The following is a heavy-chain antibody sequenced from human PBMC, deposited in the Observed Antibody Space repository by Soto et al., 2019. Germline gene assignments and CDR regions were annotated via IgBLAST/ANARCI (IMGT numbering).Heavy chain of an antibody. CDR1: GGAIGGYY. V-gene: IGHV4-59*01. J-gene: IGHJ5*02. D-gene: IGHD6-19*01. CDR2: VSYSGST. Sequence: SETLSLTCSLSGGAIGGYYWSWIRQPPGKALEWIGYVSYSGSTDYHPPLRSRVSISIDTSKNQFSLKMISVTAADTAVYYWARDGSDSGWFCFDPWGQGALVTVSS. CDR3: ARDGSDSGWFCFDP.